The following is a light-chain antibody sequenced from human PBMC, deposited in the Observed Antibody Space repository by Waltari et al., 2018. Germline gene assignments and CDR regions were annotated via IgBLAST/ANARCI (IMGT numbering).Light chain of an antibody. CDR3: ISYTSTTTYVV. CDR2: YVN. V-gene: IGLV2-14*03. J-gene: IGLJ2*01. Sequence: YQQPPGKAPQLIIYYVNTRPSGVSHRFSASKSGNTASLTIFGLQAEDEADYYCISYTSTTTYVVVGGGTKLTVL.